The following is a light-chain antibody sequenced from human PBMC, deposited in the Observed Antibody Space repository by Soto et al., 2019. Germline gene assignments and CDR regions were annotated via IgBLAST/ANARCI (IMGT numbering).Light chain of an antibody. J-gene: IGLJ2*01. CDR3: SSYTSSRTVV. CDR2: DVS. Sequence: QSVLTQPASVSGSPGQSITISCTGTSSDVGGYNYVSWYQQHPGKAPKLMIYDVSNRPSGVSNRFSGSKSGNTASLTISGLQAEDEADYYCSSYTSSRTVVFGGETQVTVL. CDR1: SSDVGGYNY. V-gene: IGLV2-14*01.